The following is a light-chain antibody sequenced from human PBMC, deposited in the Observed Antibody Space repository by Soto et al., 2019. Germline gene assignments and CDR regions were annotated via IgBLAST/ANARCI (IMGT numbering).Light chain of an antibody. V-gene: IGLV2-14*01. J-gene: IGLJ1*01. CDR3: SSYTSSSIPYV. Sequence: QSVLTQPASVSGSPGQSITISCTGTSSDVGGYNYVSWYQQHPGKAPKLMIYEVSNRPSGVSNRFSGSKSGNTASLTISGLQAEDEADYYCSSYTSSSIPYVFGTGTKVTVL. CDR1: SSDVGGYNY. CDR2: EVS.